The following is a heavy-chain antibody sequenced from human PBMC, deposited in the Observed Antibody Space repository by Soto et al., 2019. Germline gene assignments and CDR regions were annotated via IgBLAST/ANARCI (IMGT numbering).Heavy chain of an antibody. CDR1: GGSVSNKTYY. D-gene: IGHD4-17*01. Sequence: ETLSLTCSVSGGSVSNKTYYWSWIRQPPGKRLEWIGYVYYSGTTSYNPSLKSRVTISVDLSKNQFSLRLSSVTTADTALYYCARTTAVPNTLRSRYFFDYWGQGTLVTVSS. CDR3: ARTTAVPNTLRSRYFFDY. V-gene: IGHV4-61*01. CDR2: VYYSGTT. J-gene: IGHJ4*02.